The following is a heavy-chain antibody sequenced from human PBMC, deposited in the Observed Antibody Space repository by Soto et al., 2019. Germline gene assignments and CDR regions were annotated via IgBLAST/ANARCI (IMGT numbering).Heavy chain of an antibody. Sequence: GGSLRLSCAASGFTFSSYSMNWVRQAPGKGLEWVSSLSSSSGHIYYADSVKGRFTISRDNAKNSLYLQMNSLRAEDTAVYYCVRHWLATREFDYWGQGTLVTVYS. D-gene: IGHD1-26*01. CDR2: LSSSSGHI. CDR3: VRHWLATREFDY. J-gene: IGHJ4*02. CDR1: GFTFSSYS. V-gene: IGHV3-21*01.